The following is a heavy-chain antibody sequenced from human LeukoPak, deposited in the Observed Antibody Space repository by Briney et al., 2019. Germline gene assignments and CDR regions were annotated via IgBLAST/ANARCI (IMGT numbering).Heavy chain of an antibody. D-gene: IGHD1-1*01. Sequence: GGSLRLSCAASGFTFSSYAMSWVREAPGKGLEWVSAISGSGGSTYYADSVKGRFTIPRDNSENTLYRQMNSLIAGDTALYYCAKGGVQPAINWFDPWGQGTLVTVSS. CDR1: GFTFSSYA. J-gene: IGHJ5*02. CDR2: ISGSGGST. V-gene: IGHV3-23*01. CDR3: AKGGVQPAINWFDP.